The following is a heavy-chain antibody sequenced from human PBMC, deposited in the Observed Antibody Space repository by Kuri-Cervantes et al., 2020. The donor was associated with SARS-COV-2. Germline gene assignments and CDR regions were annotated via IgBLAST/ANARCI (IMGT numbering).Heavy chain of an antibody. D-gene: IGHD6-19*01. CDR3: ARELGYSSAWSQGDYFDN. Sequence: SETLSLTCTVSGGSISTYYWSWIRQPPGKGLEWIGYIYNSGSTNYNPSLKSRVTISVDTSKNQFSLELSSVTAADTAVYYCARELGYSSAWSQGDYFDNWGQGTLVTVSS. J-gene: IGHJ4*02. V-gene: IGHV4-59*01. CDR1: GGSISTYY. CDR2: IYNSGST.